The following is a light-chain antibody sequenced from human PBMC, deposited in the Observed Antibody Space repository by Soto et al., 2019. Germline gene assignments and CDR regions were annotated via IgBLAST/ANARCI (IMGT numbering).Light chain of an antibody. J-gene: IGKJ1*01. CDR1: QSITTW. Sequence: DIQMTQSPSTVSAYVGDSVTITSRASQSITTWLAWYQQKQGKAPKVXIYDVSSLQSGVPSRFSGSGSGTDFTLTISSLQPEDFATYYCQQSYSTTWTFGQGTKVDIK. CDR3: QQSYSTTWT. V-gene: IGKV1-39*01. CDR2: DVS.